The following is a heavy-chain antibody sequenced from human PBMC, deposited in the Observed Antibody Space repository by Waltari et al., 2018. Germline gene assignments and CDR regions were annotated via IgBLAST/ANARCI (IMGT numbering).Heavy chain of an antibody. J-gene: IGHJ4*02. V-gene: IGHV3-7*03. CDR3: IRDYGSPY. CDR1: GFTLSNYW. Sequence: EAQQVESGGDLVQPGGSLRLSWVGSGFTLSNYWMSWVRQAPGKGLEWVANINKDGTETYYVDSVRGRFTISKDDAKNSVYLQMNSLKVEDTAVYYCIRDYGSPYWGQGTLVTVSS. D-gene: IGHD6-19*01. CDR2: INKDGTET.